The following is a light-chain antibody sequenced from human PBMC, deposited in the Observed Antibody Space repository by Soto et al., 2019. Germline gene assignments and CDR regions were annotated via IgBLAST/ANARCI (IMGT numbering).Light chain of an antibody. V-gene: IGLV2-14*01. CDR1: SSDVGGYNY. CDR2: HVS. Sequence: QSALTQPASVSGSPGQSITISCTGTSSDVGGYNYVSWYQQYPGKAPKLMIYHVSNRPSGVSNRFSGSKSGNSASLTMSGLQAEDEADYYCSSYTSTSTYVFGTGTKLTVL. J-gene: IGLJ1*01. CDR3: SSYTSTSTYV.